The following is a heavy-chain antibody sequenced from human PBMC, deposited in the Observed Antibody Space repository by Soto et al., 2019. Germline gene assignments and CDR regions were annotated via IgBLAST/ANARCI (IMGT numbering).Heavy chain of an antibody. J-gene: IGHJ4*02. D-gene: IGHD3-3*01. CDR2: INAGNGNT. CDR3: ARGATIFVYFDY. CDR1: GYTFTSYA. V-gene: IGHV1-3*01. Sequence: ASVKVSCKASGYTFTSYAMHWVRQAPGQRLEWMGWINAGNGNTKYSQKFQGRVTITRDTSASTAYMELSSLRSEDTAVYYCARGATIFVYFDYWGQGTLVTVSS.